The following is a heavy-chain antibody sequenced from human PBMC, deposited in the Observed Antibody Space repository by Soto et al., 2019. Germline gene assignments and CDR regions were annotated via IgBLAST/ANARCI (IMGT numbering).Heavy chain of an antibody. J-gene: IGHJ4*02. CDR3: AVRGYSYGYVDY. D-gene: IGHD5-18*01. Sequence: ETLSLTCAVYGGSFSGYYWSWIRQPPGKGLEWIGEINHSGSTNYNPSLKSRVTISVDTSKNQFSLKLSSVTAADTAVYYCAVRGYSYGYVDYWGQGTLVTVSS. CDR2: INHSGST. V-gene: IGHV4-34*01. CDR1: GGSFSGYY.